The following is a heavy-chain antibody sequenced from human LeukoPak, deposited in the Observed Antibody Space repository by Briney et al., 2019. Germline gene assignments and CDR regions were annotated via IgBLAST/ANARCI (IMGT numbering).Heavy chain of an antibody. V-gene: IGHV3-23*01. CDR2: ISGGGGYT. D-gene: IGHD2-2*01. CDR1: GFTFSSYA. Sequence: GGSLRLSCAASGFTFSSYAMTWVRQAPGEGLEWVSGISGGGGYTYYADSVKGRFTISRDNSKNTLYLQMNSLRADDTAVYYCAKDAAIGQAAIPIADWGQGSLVSVS. J-gene: IGHJ4*02. CDR3: AKDAAIGQAAIPIAD.